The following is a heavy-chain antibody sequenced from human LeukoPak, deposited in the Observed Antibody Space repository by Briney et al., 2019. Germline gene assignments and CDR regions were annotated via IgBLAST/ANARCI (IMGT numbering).Heavy chain of an antibody. D-gene: IGHD3-10*01. J-gene: IGHJ3*02. CDR2: IRYDGSNK. CDR1: GFTFSSYG. Sequence: PGGSRRLSCAASGFTFSSYGMHWVRQAPGKGLEWVAFIRYDGSNKYYADSVKGRFTISRDNSKNTLYLQMNSLRAEDTAVYYCAIAPYYYGSGRNAKSYHHAFDIWGQGTMVTVSS. CDR3: AIAPYYYGSGRNAKSYHHAFDI. V-gene: IGHV3-30*02.